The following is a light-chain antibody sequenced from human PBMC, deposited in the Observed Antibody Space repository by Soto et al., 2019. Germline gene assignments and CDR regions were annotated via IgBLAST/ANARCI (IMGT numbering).Light chain of an antibody. Sequence: DIQMTQSPSSLSASVGDRFTIACRTSQSMSIYLNWYQHKPGMAPKLLIYGASTLQSGVPSRFSGSGSGTDFTLTISSLQPEDFAIYYCQQSYSIPWTFGQGTKVDIK. J-gene: IGKJ1*01. CDR1: QSMSIY. V-gene: IGKV1-39*01. CDR2: GAS. CDR3: QQSYSIPWT.